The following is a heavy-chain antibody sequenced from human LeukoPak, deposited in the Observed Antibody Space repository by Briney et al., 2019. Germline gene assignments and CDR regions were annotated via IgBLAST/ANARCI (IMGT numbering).Heavy chain of an antibody. V-gene: IGHV4-38-2*02. CDR1: GYSISSGYY. Sequence: SETLSLTCTVSGYSISSGYYWGWLRQPPGKGLAWIGSFYHSGSTHYNPSLKSRVTISVDMSKNQFSLKLSSVTAADTAVYYCARALLDKNGSERRTDFDFWGQGTLVTVSS. D-gene: IGHD5-12*01. CDR3: ARALLDKNGSERRTDFDF. J-gene: IGHJ4*02. CDR2: FYHSGST.